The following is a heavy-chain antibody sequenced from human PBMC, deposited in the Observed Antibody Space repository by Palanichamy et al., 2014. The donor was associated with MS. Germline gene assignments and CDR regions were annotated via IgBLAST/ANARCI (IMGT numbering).Heavy chain of an antibody. V-gene: IGHV4-39*01. CDR1: VAPSAVTVIT. CDR2: IFYSGRT. CDR3: ARHRGLAATHPNDF. J-gene: IGHJ4*02. Sequence: QLQLQESGPGLVKPSRPCPSPALSPVAPSAVTVITGPGSASPRKGLEWIGSIFYSGRTNYNPSLQSRVTMSVDTSKNQMSLKLTSVTAADTAMYYCARHRGLAATHPNDFWGQGTLVTVSS. D-gene: IGHD2-15*01.